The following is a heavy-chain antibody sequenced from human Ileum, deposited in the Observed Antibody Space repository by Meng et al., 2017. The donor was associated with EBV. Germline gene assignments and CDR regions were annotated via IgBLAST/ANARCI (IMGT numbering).Heavy chain of an antibody. V-gene: IGHV4-4*02. CDR2: IYHSGIT. CDR1: GDSISSNNW. J-gene: IGHJ4*02. Sequence: QGQLPEAGPGLVKPSGTLSPPCAVSGDSISSNNWWSWVRQPPGKGLAWIGEIYHSGITNYNPSFKSRVTMSVDKSKNQISLNLSSVTAADTAVYYCASGRDYAWHSWGRGTLVTVSS. CDR3: ASGRDYAWHS. D-gene: IGHD4-17*01.